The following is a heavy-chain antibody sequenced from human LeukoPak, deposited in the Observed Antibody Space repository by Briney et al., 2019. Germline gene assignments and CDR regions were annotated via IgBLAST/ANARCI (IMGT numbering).Heavy chain of an antibody. D-gene: IGHD1-26*01. CDR2: ISSSGSTI. J-gene: IGHJ3*02. Sequence: GGSLRLSCAASGFTFSDYYMSWIRQAPGKGLEWVSYISSSGSTIYYADSVKGRFTISRDNAKNSLYLQMNSLRAEDTAVYYCARAGSEVEAYDAFDIWGQGTMVTVSS. V-gene: IGHV3-11*04. CDR3: ARAGSEVEAYDAFDI. CDR1: GFTFSDYY.